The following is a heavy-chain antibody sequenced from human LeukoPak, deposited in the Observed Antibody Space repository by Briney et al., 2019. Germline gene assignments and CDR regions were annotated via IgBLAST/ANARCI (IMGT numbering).Heavy chain of an antibody. CDR2: IYPGDSDT. V-gene: IGHV5-51*01. D-gene: IGHD6-19*01. Sequence: GESLKISCKGSGYSFTSYWIAWVRQMPGKGLEWMGIIYPGDSDTRYSPSFQGQVTISADKSISTAYLQWSSLKASDTAMYYCARTGSSGWYSSYYFDYWGQGTLVTVSS. J-gene: IGHJ4*02. CDR3: ARTGSSGWYSSYYFDY. CDR1: GYSFTSYW.